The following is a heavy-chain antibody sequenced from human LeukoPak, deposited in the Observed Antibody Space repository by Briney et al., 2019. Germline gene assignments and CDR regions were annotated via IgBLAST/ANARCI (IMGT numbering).Heavy chain of an antibody. CDR3: AHQLKDMTQRASGVSYFQH. V-gene: IGHV1-46*01. CDR1: GYTFTNYY. J-gene: IGHJ1*01. CDR2: INPSGGST. Sequence: ASVKVSCKASGYTFTNYYMHWVRQAPGQGLEWMGIINPSGGSTSYAQKFQGRVTMTRDTSTSTVYMELSSLRSEDTAVYYCAHQLKDMTQRASGVSYFQHWGQGTLVTVSS. D-gene: IGHD1-26*01.